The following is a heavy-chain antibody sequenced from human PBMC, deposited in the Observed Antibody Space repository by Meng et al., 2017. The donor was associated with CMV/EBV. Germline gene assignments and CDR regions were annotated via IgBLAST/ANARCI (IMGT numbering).Heavy chain of an antibody. Sequence: GGSLRLSCAASGFTFSSYAMSWVRQAPGKGLEWVSVIYSGGSSTYYADSVKGRFTISRDNSKNMLYLQMNSLRAEDTAVYYCAKAFRGTKYSSSSGRTRGGGMDVWGQGTTVTVSS. J-gene: IGHJ6*02. CDR2: IYSGGSST. D-gene: IGHD6-6*01. CDR3: AKAFRGTKYSSSSGRTRGGGMDV. CDR1: GFTFSSYA. V-gene: IGHV3-23*03.